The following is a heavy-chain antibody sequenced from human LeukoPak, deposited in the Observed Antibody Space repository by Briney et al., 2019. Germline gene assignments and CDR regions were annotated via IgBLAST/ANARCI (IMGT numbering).Heavy chain of an antibody. CDR1: RFSFSDYD. D-gene: IGHD4-17*01. Sequence: GGSLRLSCRASRFSFSDYDMHWVRQAPGKGLEWVAFIRYDGSNKYYADSVKGRFTISRDNSKNTLYLQMNSLRAEDTAVYYCAKDDYGDYGPNWYFDLWGRGTLVTVSS. J-gene: IGHJ2*01. CDR2: IRYDGSNK. V-gene: IGHV3-30*02. CDR3: AKDDYGDYGPNWYFDL.